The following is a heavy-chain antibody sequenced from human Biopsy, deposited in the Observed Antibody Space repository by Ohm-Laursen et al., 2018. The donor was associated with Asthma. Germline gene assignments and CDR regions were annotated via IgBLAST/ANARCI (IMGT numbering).Heavy chain of an antibody. CDR1: GYTFIHFA. D-gene: IGHD3-9*01. V-gene: IGHV1-3*04. CDR2: VNTGNGDT. Sequence: SAKVSCKASGYTFIHFAIHWVRQAPGQRLEWMGWVNTGNGDTKYSQKFQGRVTITRDTSASTAYMELRSLRSEDTATYYCARTYYDFLTGQVKDVFGVWGQGTMVTVSS. J-gene: IGHJ3*01. CDR3: ARTYYDFLTGQVKDVFGV.